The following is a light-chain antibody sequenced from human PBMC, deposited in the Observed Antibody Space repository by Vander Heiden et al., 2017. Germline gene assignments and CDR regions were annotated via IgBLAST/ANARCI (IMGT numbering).Light chain of an antibody. V-gene: IGKV3-15*01. CDR2: GAS. J-gene: IGKJ1*01. CDR3: QQFDNWPPSWT. Sequence: QKKPGQAPRLLIYGASTRATGIPARFSGSGSGTEFTLTISSLQSEDFAVYYCQQFDNWPPSWTFGPWTRVEF.